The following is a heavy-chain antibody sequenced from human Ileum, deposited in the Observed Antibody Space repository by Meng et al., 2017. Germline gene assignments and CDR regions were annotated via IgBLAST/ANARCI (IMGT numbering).Heavy chain of an antibody. V-gene: IGHV3-33*01. J-gene: IGHJ4*02. CDR2: IWSDGSNK. Sequence: VRRVESGGGVVQPGRSLRLSCVASGISFSTSGMHWVRQGPGKGLEWVAMIWSDGSNKYYGDSVKGRFTISRDNSKNTVDLQMDSLRAEDTAVYYCARDRAVRDLDHWGQGTLVTVSS. CDR3: ARDRAVRDLDH. D-gene: IGHD3-10*01. CDR1: GISFSTSG.